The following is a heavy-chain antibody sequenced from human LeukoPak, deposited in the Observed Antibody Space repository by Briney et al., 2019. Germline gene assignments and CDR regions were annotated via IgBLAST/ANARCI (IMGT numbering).Heavy chain of an antibody. CDR1: GFTFSDYY. Sequence: GGSLRLSCAAFGFTFSDYYMTWIRQAPGKGLEWLSYISDSGDTIYYADSVKGRFTISRDNAKNSLYLQMNSLRAEDTAVYYCAREMGSIWNVPIDYWGQGTLVTVSS. J-gene: IGHJ4*02. CDR3: AREMGSIWNVPIDY. D-gene: IGHD6-13*01. CDR2: ISDSGDTI. V-gene: IGHV3-11*01.